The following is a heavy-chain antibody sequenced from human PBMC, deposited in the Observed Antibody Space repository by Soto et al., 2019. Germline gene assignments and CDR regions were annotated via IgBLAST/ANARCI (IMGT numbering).Heavy chain of an antibody. Sequence: SETLSLTCAVSGGSISSGGYSWSWIRQPPGKGLEWIGYIYHSGSTYYNPSLKSRVTISVDRSKNQFFLKLSSVTAADTAVYYCARYCSSTSCYPQYNWFDPWGQGTLVTVSS. V-gene: IGHV4-30-2*01. J-gene: IGHJ5*02. CDR3: ARYCSSTSCYPQYNWFDP. D-gene: IGHD2-2*01. CDR1: GGSISSGGYS. CDR2: IYHSGST.